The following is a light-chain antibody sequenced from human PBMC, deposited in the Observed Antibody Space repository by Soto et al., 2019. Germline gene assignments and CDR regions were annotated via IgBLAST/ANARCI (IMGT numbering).Light chain of an antibody. CDR3: QSYDSSLSGPL. CDR2: GNT. Sequence: QSVLTQPPSVSGAPGQRVTISCTGSSSNIGAGYDVHWYQQLPGTAPKLLISGNTNRPSGVPDRFSGSKSGTSASLAITGLQAEDEADYFCQSYDSSLSGPLFGGGTKLTVL. J-gene: IGLJ2*01. V-gene: IGLV1-40*01. CDR1: SSNIGAGYD.